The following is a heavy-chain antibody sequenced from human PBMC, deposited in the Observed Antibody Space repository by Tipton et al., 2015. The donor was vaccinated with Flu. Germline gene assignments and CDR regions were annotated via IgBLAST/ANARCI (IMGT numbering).Heavy chain of an antibody. J-gene: IGHJ4*02. CDR1: GYTFTKHG. Sequence: QVQLVQSGAEVKLPGASVKLSCKASGYTFTKHGISWVRQAPGQGLEWMGWISGYHDDTNYAQKFQGRVIMTTDTSTSTAYMELRSLTSDDTAVYYWARPGGPAAVNPFSYFDLWGQGTLVTVSS. V-gene: IGHV1-18*04. CDR3: ARPGGPAAVNPFSYFDL. D-gene: IGHD6-25*01. CDR2: ISGYHDDT.